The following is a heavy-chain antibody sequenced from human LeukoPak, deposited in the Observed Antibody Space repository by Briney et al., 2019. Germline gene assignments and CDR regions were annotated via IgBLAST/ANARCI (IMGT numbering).Heavy chain of an antibody. CDR2: ISYDGSNK. CDR1: GFTFSSYA. J-gene: IGHJ4*02. CDR3: ARAGSGWYSFGY. Sequence: GRSLRLSCAASGFTFSSYAMHWVRQAPGKGLGWVAVISYDGSNKYYADSVKGRFTISRDNSKNTLYLQMNSLRAEDTAVYYCARAGSGWYSFGYWGQGTLVTVSS. V-gene: IGHV3-30-3*01. D-gene: IGHD6-19*01.